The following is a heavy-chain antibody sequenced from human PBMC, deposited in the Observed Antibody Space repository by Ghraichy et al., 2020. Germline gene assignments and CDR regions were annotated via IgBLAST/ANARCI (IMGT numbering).Heavy chain of an antibody. J-gene: IGHJ5*02. V-gene: IGHV4-34*01. Sequence: SETLSLTCTFYGDSFIEFYWSWIRQPPGKGLEWIGEINDVGTTNYNPSLKSRVSISVDTSKNQFSMNLTSVTAADTAVYYCARVQYISSWYRINWFDPWGQGTLVTVSS. CDR3: ARVQYISSWYRINWFDP. CDR1: GDSFIEFY. CDR2: INDVGTT. D-gene: IGHD6-13*01.